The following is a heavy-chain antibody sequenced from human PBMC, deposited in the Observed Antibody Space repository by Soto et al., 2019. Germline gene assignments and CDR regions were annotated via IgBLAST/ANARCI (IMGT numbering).Heavy chain of an antibody. Sequence: QVQLVQSGAEVKKPGSSVKVSCKASGGTFSSYAISWVRQAPGQGLEWMGGIIPIFGTANYAQKFQGRVTITAHESTSTAYMELSSLRSEDTAVYYCARAQLYYDFWSGKNWFDPWGQGTLVTVSS. CDR2: IIPIFGTA. D-gene: IGHD3-3*01. CDR3: ARAQLYYDFWSGKNWFDP. J-gene: IGHJ5*02. CDR1: GGTFSSYA. V-gene: IGHV1-69*01.